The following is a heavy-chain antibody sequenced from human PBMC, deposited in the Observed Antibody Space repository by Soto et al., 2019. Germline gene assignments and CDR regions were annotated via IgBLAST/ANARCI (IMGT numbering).Heavy chain of an antibody. V-gene: IGHV4-34*01. J-gene: IGHJ4*02. CDR2: INHSGST. D-gene: IGHD6-13*01. CDR3: AREKIAAAGLSGFDY. Sequence: SETLSLTCAVYGGSFSGYYWTWIRQPPGTGLEWIGEINHSGSTSYNPSLKSRVTISVDTSKNQFSLKLTSVTPEDTAVYYCAREKIAAAGLSGFDYWGQGTLVTVSS. CDR1: GGSFSGYY.